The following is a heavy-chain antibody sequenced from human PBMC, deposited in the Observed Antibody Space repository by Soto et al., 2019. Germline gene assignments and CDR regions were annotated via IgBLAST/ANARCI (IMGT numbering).Heavy chain of an antibody. CDR3: ARDRQKALVVVAATGGFDY. CDR1: GFTFSSYS. Sequence: QVQLVESGGGVVQPGRSLRLSCAVSGFTFSSYSMHWVRQDPDMGLEWVAFISFAGNNKYYADSVKGRFTISRDNSNNMVYLEMNSLRPDDTAVYYCARDRQKALVVVAATGGFDYWGQGTPVTASS. CDR2: ISFAGNNK. J-gene: IGHJ4*02. V-gene: IGHV3-30*04. D-gene: IGHD2-15*01.